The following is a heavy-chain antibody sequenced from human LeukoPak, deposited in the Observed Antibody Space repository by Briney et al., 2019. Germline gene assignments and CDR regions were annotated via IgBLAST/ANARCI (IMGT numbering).Heavy chain of an antibody. CDR3: TRRATGWAVAGAGFDF. D-gene: IGHD6-19*01. CDR1: GGSISSYY. Sequence: SETLSLTCTVSGGSISSYYWNWIRQPPGKGLEWIGYFYYSGSSGSTNYNPSLKSRVTISVDTSKNQFSLKLSSVTAADTAVYYCTRRATGWAVAGAGFDFWGQGTMVTVSS. J-gene: IGHJ3*01. V-gene: IGHV4-59*08. CDR2: FYYSGSSGST.